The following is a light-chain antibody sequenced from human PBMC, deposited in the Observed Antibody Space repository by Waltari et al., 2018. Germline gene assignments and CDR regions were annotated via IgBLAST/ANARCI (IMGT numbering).Light chain of an antibody. Sequence: EIVMTQSPATLSVSPGERATLPCRASQSVSTKLTWYQQKPGQPPRLLIYGASTRATDIPARFSGSGSGTEFTLTISSLQSEDFAVYYCQQHNDWPLTFGGGTKVEI. CDR2: GAS. J-gene: IGKJ4*01. CDR3: QQHNDWPLT. V-gene: IGKV3-15*01. CDR1: QSVSTK.